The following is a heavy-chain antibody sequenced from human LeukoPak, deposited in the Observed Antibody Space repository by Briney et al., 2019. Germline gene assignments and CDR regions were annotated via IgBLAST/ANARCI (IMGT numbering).Heavy chain of an antibody. V-gene: IGHV4-4*07. CDR3: ARGGSALLWLGELYSWFDP. CDR2: IYTSGST. Sequence: PSETLSLTSTVSGVSISSYYWSWIPQRAGKGREWIVRIYTSGSTNYNPSLKSRVTMSVDTSKNQFSLKLSSVTAEDTAVYYCARGGSALLWLGELYSWFDPWGQGTLVTVSS. CDR1: GVSISSYY. J-gene: IGHJ5*02. D-gene: IGHD3-10*01.